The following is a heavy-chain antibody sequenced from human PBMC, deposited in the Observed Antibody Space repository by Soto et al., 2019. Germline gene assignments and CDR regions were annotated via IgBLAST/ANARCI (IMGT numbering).Heavy chain of an antibody. V-gene: IGHV4-59*01. J-gene: IGHJ6*03. CDR2: IYYSGST. CDR3: ATNYIWGSYHPPSEGPYYMDV. CDR1: GGSISSYY. Sequence: SETLSLTCTVSGGSISSYYWSWIRQPPGKGLEWIGYIYYSGSTNYNPSLKSRVTISVDTSKNQFSLKLSSVTAADTAVYYCATNYIWGSYHPPSEGPYYMDVWGKGTTVTVSS. D-gene: IGHD3-16*02.